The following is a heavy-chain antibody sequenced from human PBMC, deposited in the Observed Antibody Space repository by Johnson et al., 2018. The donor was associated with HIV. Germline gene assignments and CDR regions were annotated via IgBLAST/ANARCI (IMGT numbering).Heavy chain of an antibody. D-gene: IGHD1-1*01. CDR1: GFTFRSYA. J-gene: IGHJ3*02. Sequence: QEKLVESGGGVVQPGRSLRLSCAASGFTFRSYAMHWVRQAPGKGLEWVAVISYDGSNKYYAASVKGRFTISRDNFKNTLYLQMNSLRTDHTAVYYCARGYTWNDVSIWGQGTMVTVSS. V-gene: IGHV3-30-3*01. CDR3: ARGYTWNDVSI. CDR2: ISYDGSNK.